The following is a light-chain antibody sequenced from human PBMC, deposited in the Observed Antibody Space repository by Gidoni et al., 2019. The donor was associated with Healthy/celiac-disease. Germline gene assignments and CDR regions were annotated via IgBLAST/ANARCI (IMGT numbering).Light chain of an antibody. CDR1: QSISSY. V-gene: IGKV1-39*01. CDR3: QQSYSTPRT. CDR2: AAS. J-gene: IGKJ2*01. Sequence: DIPMAPSPSSLSASVGDRVTITCRASQSISSYLHWYHQKPGKAPKLLIYAASSLQSGVPSRFSGSGSGTDFTLTISSLQPEDFATYYCQQSYSTPRTFGQXTKLEIK.